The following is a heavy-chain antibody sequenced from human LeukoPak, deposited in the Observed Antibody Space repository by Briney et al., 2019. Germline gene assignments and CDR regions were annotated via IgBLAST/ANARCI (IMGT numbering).Heavy chain of an antibody. CDR3: AKDKAQAYYASGSLVL. J-gene: IGHJ4*02. D-gene: IGHD3-10*01. CDR2: IKQDRSEK. V-gene: IGHV3-7*03. Sequence: GGSLRLSCAASGFTFSNYWMSWVRQAPGKGLEWVANIKQDRSEKYYVDSVKGRFTISRDNAKGSLYLQMNNLRTEDTALYYCAKDKAQAYYASGSLVLWGQGTLVTVSS. CDR1: GFTFSNYW.